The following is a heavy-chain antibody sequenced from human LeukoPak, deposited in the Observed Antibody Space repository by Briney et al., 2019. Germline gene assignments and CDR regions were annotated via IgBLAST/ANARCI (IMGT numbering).Heavy chain of an antibody. V-gene: IGHV1-18*01. CDR2: ISAYNGNT. CDR1: GYTFTSYG. D-gene: IGHD6-6*01. J-gene: IGHJ4*02. CDR3: AREELVRYYFDY. Sequence: ASVKVSCKASGYTFTSYGISWVRQAPGQGLEWMGWISAYNGNTNYAQKLQGRVTMTTDTSTSTAYMELRSLRSDDTAVYHCAREELVRYYFDYWGQGTLVTVSS.